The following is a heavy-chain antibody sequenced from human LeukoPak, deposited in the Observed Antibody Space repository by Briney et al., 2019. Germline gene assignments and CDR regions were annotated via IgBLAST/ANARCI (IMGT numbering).Heavy chain of an antibody. Sequence: SETLSLTCTVSGGSISSSYYYWGWIRQHPGKGLEWIGYIYYSGSTYYNPSLKSRVTISVDTSKNQFSLKLSSVTAADTAVYYCAARYDSSGYFLDYWGQGTLVTVSS. V-gene: IGHV4-31*03. CDR1: GGSISSSYYY. D-gene: IGHD3-22*01. CDR2: IYYSGST. CDR3: AARYDSSGYFLDY. J-gene: IGHJ4*02.